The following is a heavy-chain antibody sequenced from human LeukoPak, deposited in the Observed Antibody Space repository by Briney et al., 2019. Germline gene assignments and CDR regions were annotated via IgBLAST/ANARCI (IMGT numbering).Heavy chain of an antibody. J-gene: IGHJ4*02. V-gene: IGHV4-59*08. D-gene: IGHD3-22*01. CDR1: HDSISNYY. Sequence: SETLSLTCTVSHDSISNYYWSWIRQPPGKGLEWIGYVYVSGSTNYNPSLKSRVTISVDTSKNQFSLKLSSVTAADTAVYYCARHPDYYDSSVQEYWGQGTLVTVSS. CDR2: VYVSGST. CDR3: ARHPDYYDSSVQEY.